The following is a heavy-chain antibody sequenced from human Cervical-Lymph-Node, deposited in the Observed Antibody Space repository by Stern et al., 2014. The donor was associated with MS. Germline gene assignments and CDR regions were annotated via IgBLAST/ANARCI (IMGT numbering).Heavy chain of an antibody. CDR1: GFSLSTTGMC. J-gene: IGHJ4*02. CDR2: LDWDGDK. D-gene: IGHD2-21*01. CDR3: VRAREGYYFDY. V-gene: IGHV2-70*01. Sequence: QVTLRESGPALVKPTQTLTLTCTFSGFSLSTTGMCLSWIRQPPGKALEWLALLDWDGDKYCSTALKARLTISKDTSKNQVVLAMTNMAPLDTATYFCVRAREGYYFDYWGQGIPVTVSS.